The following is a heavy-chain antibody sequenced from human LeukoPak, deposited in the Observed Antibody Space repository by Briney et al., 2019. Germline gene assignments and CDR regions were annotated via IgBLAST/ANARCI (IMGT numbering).Heavy chain of an antibody. Sequence: GASLKISSKGSGYRFTSYWIGWVRRMPGEGLEWMGIIYPGDSDTRYSPSFQGQVTISADKSISTAYLQWSSLKASDTAMYYCARHSQASYYYDSSGHRPYYYYYMDVWGKGTTVTVSS. CDR3: ARHSQASYYYDSSGHRPYYYYYMDV. CDR2: IYPGDSDT. J-gene: IGHJ6*03. V-gene: IGHV5-51*01. CDR1: GYRFTSYW. D-gene: IGHD3-22*01.